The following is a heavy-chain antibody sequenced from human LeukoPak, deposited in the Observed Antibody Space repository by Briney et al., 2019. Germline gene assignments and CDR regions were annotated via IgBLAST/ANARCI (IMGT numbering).Heavy chain of an antibody. Sequence: GGSLRLSCAASGFIFSSYEMNWVRQAPGKGLEWVSYISSSGSTIYYADSVKGRFAISRDNAKNSLYLQMNSLRAEDTAVYYCARVLVVVVAADYWGQGTLVTVSS. J-gene: IGHJ4*02. CDR2: ISSSGSTI. V-gene: IGHV3-48*03. CDR3: ARVLVVVVAADY. CDR1: GFIFSSYE. D-gene: IGHD2-15*01.